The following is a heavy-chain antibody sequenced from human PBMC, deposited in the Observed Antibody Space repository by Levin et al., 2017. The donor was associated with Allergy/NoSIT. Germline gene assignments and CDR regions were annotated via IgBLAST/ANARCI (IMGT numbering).Heavy chain of an antibody. J-gene: IGHJ6*02. CDR2: LYTDGSGT. Sequence: VASVKVSCAASGFTFSSYSMHWIRQAPGKGLVWVSRLYTDGSGTTYADSVKGRFTISRDNTRNTLYLQLNSLRAEDTAVYYCARGTHYSLDVWGQGTTVTVSS. V-gene: IGHV3-74*01. CDR1: GFTFSSYS. CDR3: ARGTHYSLDV.